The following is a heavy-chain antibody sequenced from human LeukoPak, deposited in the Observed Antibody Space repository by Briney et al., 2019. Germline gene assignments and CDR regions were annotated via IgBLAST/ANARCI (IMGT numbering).Heavy chain of an antibody. CDR2: ISSSSSYI. Sequence: GGSLRLSCVASGFTFSSYSMNWVRQAPGKGLEWVSSISSSSSYIFYADSVKGRFTISRDNAKNSLYLQMNSLRAEDTAVYYCAKVVAGNYFDYWGQGTLVTVSP. V-gene: IGHV3-21*01. J-gene: IGHJ4*02. CDR1: GFTFSSYS. D-gene: IGHD6-19*01. CDR3: AKVVAGNYFDY.